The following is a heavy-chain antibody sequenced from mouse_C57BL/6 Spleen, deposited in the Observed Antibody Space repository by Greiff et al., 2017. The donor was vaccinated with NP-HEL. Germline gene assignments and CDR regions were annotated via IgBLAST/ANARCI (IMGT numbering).Heavy chain of an antibody. D-gene: IGHD2-4*01. J-gene: IGHJ3*01. CDR3: ARADYDGAY. CDR1: GYTFTSYW. V-gene: IGHV1-52*01. Sequence: QLQQPGAELVRPGSSVKLSCKASGYTFTSYWMHWVKQRPIQGLEWIGNIDPSDSETHYNQKFKDKATLTVDKSSSTAYMQLSSLTSEDSAVYYCARADYDGAYWGQGTLVTVSA. CDR2: IDPSDSET.